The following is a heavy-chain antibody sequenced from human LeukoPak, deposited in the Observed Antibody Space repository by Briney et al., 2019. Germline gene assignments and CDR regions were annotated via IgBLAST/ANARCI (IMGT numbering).Heavy chain of an antibody. J-gene: IGHJ5*02. CDR3: TRHEHKALAGDT. D-gene: IGHD6-19*01. Sequence: SETLSLTCTVSGGSISRSYYYWGWIRQPPGKGLEWIGTIYYSGNTFYNPSLKSRVTISVDTSINHFSLTLTSLTAADTAVYFCTRHEHKALAGDTWGPGTLVTVSS. V-gene: IGHV4-39*01. CDR2: IYYSGNT. CDR1: GGSISRSYYY.